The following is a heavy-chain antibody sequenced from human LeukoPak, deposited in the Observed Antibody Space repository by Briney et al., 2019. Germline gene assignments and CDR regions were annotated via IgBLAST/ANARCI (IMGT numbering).Heavy chain of an antibody. V-gene: IGHV4-39*01. CDR1: GGSISSSSYY. CDR3: ASIYYYYYYYMDV. CDR2: IYYSGST. J-gene: IGHJ6*03. D-gene: IGHD2-21*01. Sequence: SETLSLTCAVSGGSISSSSYYWGWIRQPPGKGLEWIGSIYYSGSTYYNPSLKSRVTISVDTSKNQFSLKLSSVTAADTAVYYCASIYYYYYYYMDVWGKGTTVTVSS.